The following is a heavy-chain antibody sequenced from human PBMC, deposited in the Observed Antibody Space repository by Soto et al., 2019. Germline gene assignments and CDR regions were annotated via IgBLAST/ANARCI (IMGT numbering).Heavy chain of an antibody. CDR3: VRERGLSSFYGMDV. CDR2: ITSSSGHI. D-gene: IGHD3-10*01. Sequence: GGSLRLSCEASGFTLTTYTMNWVRQASGKGLEWVSSITSSSGHIYYADSVKGRFTISRDNARNSLYLQMNSLRAGDTAVYYCVRERGLSSFYGMDVWGQGTTVTVSS. J-gene: IGHJ6*02. CDR1: GFTLTTYT. V-gene: IGHV3-21*01.